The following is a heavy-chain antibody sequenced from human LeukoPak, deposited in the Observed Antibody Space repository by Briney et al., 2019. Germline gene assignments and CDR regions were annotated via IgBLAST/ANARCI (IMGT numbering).Heavy chain of an antibody. V-gene: IGHV1-69*13. D-gene: IGHD3-9*01. CDR1: GGTFSSYI. CDR2: IIPIFGTP. J-gene: IGHJ3*01. CDR3: ARQGYTNNLGGYFGDKDDGFDL. Sequence: ASVKVSCKASGGTFSSYIITWVRQAPGQGLEWMGRIIPIFGTPDYAQKFQGRVTITADESTSTAYMELSRLRFEDTAVYYCARQGYTNNLGGYFGDKDDGFDLWGQGTMVTVSS.